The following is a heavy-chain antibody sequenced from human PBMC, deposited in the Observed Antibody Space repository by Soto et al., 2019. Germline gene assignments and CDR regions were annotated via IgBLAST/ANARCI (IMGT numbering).Heavy chain of an antibody. V-gene: IGHV4-59*12. CDR3: ARESANFPADWFDP. D-gene: IGHD6-25*01. J-gene: IGHJ5*02. Sequence: PSETLSLTCTVSGGSISSYYWSWIRQPPGKGLEWIGYIYYSGSTYYNPSLKSRVTISVDTSKNQFSLKLSSVTAADTAVYYCARESANFPADWFDPWGQGTLVTVSS. CDR2: IYYSGST. CDR1: GGSISSYY.